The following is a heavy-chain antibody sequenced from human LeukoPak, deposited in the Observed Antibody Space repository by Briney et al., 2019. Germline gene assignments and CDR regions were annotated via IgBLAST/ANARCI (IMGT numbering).Heavy chain of an antibody. CDR3: ARIRVGRNYYDISFDY. Sequence: SETLSLTCAVYGGSFSGYYWSWIRQPPGKGLEWIGEINHSGSTNYNPSLKSRVTISVDTSKNQFSLKLSSVTAADTAVYYCARIRVGRNYYDISFDYWGQGTLVTVSS. J-gene: IGHJ4*02. CDR2: INHSGST. D-gene: IGHD3-22*01. CDR1: GGSFSGYY. V-gene: IGHV4-34*01.